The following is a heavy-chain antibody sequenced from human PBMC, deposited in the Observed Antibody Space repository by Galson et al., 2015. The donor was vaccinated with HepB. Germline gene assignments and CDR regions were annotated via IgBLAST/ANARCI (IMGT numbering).Heavy chain of an antibody. CDR2: ISYDGSKK. V-gene: IGHV3-30*03. CDR1: GFTFSNYG. Sequence: SLRLSCAASGFTFSNYGMHWVRQAPGKGLEWVAVISYDGSKKYYADSVKGRFSISRDNSKNTLYPQMNSLRAEDTALYYCVRGWQWLIGYHFDYWGQGTLVTVSS. CDR3: VRGWQWLIGYHFDY. D-gene: IGHD6-19*01. J-gene: IGHJ4*02.